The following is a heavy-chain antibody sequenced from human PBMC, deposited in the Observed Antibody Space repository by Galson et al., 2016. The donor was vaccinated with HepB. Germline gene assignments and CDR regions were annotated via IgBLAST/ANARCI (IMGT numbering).Heavy chain of an antibody. CDR1: GFIFTTYA. V-gene: IGHV3-48*02. CDR2: IDNSGGAI. Sequence: SLRLSCAPSGFIFTTYAMNWVRQAPGKGLEWISYIDNSGGAIYYTDSVRGRFTISRDNAKNSLYLQMNSLRDEDTAVYYCARVGGYSSGWYLASGVGWFDPWGQGTLVTVSS. D-gene: IGHD6-19*01. J-gene: IGHJ5*02. CDR3: ARVGGYSSGWYLASGVGWFDP.